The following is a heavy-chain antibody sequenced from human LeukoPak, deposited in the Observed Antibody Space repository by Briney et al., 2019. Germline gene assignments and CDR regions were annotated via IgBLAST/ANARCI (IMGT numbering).Heavy chain of an antibody. CDR1: GHTFTSYA. V-gene: IGHV1-3*01. CDR3: ARPIGYSSGGFDL. D-gene: IGHD6-19*01. Sequence: GASVKVSCKASGHTFTSYAMHWVRQAPGQRLEWMGWINAGNGNTKYSQNFQGRVTFTRDTSASTAYMELSSLRSEDTAVYYCARPIGYSSGGFDLWGRGTLVTVSS. CDR2: INAGNGNT. J-gene: IGHJ2*01.